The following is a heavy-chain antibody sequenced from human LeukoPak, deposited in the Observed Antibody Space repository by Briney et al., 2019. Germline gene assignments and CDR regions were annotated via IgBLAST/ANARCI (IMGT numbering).Heavy chain of an antibody. V-gene: IGHV4-61*02. CDR1: GGSISSGSYY. Sequence: SQTLSLTCTVSGGSISSGSYYWSWIRQPAGKGLEWIGRIYTSGSTNYNPSLKSRVTISVDTSKNQFSQKLSSVTAADTAVYYCARDRDIAYCGGDCYPDVWGKGTTVTVSS. J-gene: IGHJ6*04. CDR3: ARDRDIAYCGGDCYPDV. CDR2: IYTSGST. D-gene: IGHD2-21*02.